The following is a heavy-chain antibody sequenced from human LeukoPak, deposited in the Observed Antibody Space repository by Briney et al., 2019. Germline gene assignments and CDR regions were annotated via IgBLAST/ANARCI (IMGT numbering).Heavy chain of an antibody. CDR3: AKEFDCGGDCLDAFDI. D-gene: IGHD2-21*02. CDR1: GFTFSSYA. V-gene: IGHV3-23*01. J-gene: IGHJ3*02. Sequence: PGGSLRFSWAASGFTFSSYAMSWVRQAPGKGLEWVSAISGSGGSTYYADSVKGRFTISRDNSKNTLYLQMNSLRAEDTAVYYCAKEFDCGGDCLDAFDIWGQGTMVTVSS. CDR2: ISGSGGST.